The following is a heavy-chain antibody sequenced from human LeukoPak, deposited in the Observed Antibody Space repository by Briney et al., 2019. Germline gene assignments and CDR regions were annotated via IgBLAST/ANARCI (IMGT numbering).Heavy chain of an antibody. J-gene: IGHJ4*02. CDR3: AKGPDSGYSSRFCDC. CDR1: GFIFRNYW. V-gene: IGHV3-7*03. Sequence: GGSLRLSCAAPGFIFRNYWLAWVRQVPGKGLEWVANINQDGSERNYVDSLRGRFTISRDNDKNSLSLQMSSLRAEDTAIYYCAKGPDSGYSSRFCDCWGQGTLVTVSS. CDR2: INQDGSER. D-gene: IGHD6-13*01.